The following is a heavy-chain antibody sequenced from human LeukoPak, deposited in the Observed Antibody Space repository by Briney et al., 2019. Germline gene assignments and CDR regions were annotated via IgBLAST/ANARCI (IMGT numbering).Heavy chain of an antibody. CDR2: INQGGSEK. CDR3: ASPYYDYWVAYSGY. V-gene: IGHV3-7*01. J-gene: IGHJ4*02. Sequence: GGSLRLSCAASGLSLSSHWMSWVRQAPGKGLEWVANINQGGSEKYYVDSVKGRFTISRDNAKNSLYLQMNSLRAEDTAVYYCASPYYDYWVAYSGYWGQGTLVTVSS. D-gene: IGHD3-3*01. CDR1: GLSLSSHW.